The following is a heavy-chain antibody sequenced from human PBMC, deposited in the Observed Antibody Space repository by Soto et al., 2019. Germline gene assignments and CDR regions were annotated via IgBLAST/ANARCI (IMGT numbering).Heavy chain of an antibody. CDR2: ISGNGGST. D-gene: IGHD2-21*01. J-gene: IGHJ4*02. V-gene: IGHV3-23*01. CDR1: GFTFGNFA. CDR3: AKLRAKSQIAVPFDY. Sequence: EVHLLDSGGGLAQPGGSLKLSCATSGFTFGNFAMSWVRQAPGKGLEWVSAISGNGGSTYYADSVKGRFTISRDNSKNTLYLQMNSLTAEDTAVYFCAKLRAKSQIAVPFDYWGQGSMVTVSS.